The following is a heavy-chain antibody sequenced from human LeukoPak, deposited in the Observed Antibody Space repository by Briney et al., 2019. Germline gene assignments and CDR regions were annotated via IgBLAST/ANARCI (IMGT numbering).Heavy chain of an antibody. J-gene: IGHJ4*02. Sequence: SETLSLTCTVSGGSISSYYWSWIRQPPGKGLEWIGYIYYSGSTNYNPSLKSRVTISVDTSKNQFSLKLSSVTAADTAVYYCARERYSSGPVDYWGQGTLVTVSS. CDR3: ARERYSSGPVDY. CDR1: GGSISSYY. CDR2: IYYSGST. V-gene: IGHV4-59*12. D-gene: IGHD6-19*01.